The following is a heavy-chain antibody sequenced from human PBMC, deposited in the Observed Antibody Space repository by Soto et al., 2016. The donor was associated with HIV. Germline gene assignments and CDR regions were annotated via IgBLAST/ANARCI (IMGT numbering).Heavy chain of an antibody. CDR1: GFSFSGSA. J-gene: IGHJ3*01. Sequence: EVQLVESGGGLVQPGGSLKLSCTASGFSFSGSAIHWVRQASGKGLEWIGRIRSKANSYATAYPESVKGRFIISRDDSNNMVYLEMSSLKSEDTAMYFCACPNVGNSGSYVMPRALDFWGQGTMVIVSS. D-gene: IGHD1-26*01. V-gene: IGHV3-73*01. CDR3: ACPNVGNSGSYVMPRALDF. CDR2: IRSKANSYAT.